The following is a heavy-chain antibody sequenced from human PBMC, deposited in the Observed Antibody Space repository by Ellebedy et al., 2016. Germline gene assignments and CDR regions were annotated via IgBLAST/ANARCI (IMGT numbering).Heavy chain of an antibody. Sequence: SVKVSXXASGGTFSSYAISWVRQAPGQGLEWMGGIIPIFGTANYAQKFQGRVTITADESTSTAYMELSSLRSEDTAVYYCARMVVVAATNWFDPWGQGTLVTVSS. V-gene: IGHV1-69*13. CDR3: ARMVVVAATNWFDP. J-gene: IGHJ5*02. CDR1: GGTFSSYA. CDR2: IIPIFGTA. D-gene: IGHD2-15*01.